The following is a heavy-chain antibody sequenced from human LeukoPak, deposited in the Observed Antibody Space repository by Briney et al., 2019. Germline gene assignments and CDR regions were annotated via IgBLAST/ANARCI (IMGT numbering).Heavy chain of an antibody. D-gene: IGHD1-26*01. V-gene: IGHV1-46*01. J-gene: IGHJ4*02. CDR2: INPSGGST. CDR3: ARYSGSYYYDY. CDR1: GYTFTSYY. Sequence: GASVKVSCKASGYTFTSYYMHWVRQTPGQGLEWMGIINPSGGSTSYAQKFQGRVTMTRDTSTSTVYMELSSLRSEDTAVYYCARYSGSYYYDYWGQGTLVTVSS.